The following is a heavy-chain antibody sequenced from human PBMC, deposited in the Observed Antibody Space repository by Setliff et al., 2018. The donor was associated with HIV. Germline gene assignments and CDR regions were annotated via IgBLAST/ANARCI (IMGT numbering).Heavy chain of an antibody. CDR1: GGSISSYY. CDR3: ARGSAYSSGWYNDYYYMDV. Sequence: PSETLSLTCTVSGGSISSYYWSWIRQPPGKGLEWIGYIYYSGSTNYNPSLKSRVTISVDKSKNQFSLKLSSVTAADTAVYYCARGSAYSSGWYNDYYYMDVWGKGTTGTVSS. D-gene: IGHD6-19*01. CDR2: IYYSGST. V-gene: IGHV4-59*12. J-gene: IGHJ6*03.